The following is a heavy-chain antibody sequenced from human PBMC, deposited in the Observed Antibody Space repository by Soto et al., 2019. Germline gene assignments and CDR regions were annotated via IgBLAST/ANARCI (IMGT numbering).Heavy chain of an antibody. Sequence: SETLSLTCNVSGGSISKFYWAWIRKTAGNGLEWMGCVYATGTTDYNPSLRSRVAMSVDISKKTFSLRLRSVTGADSGVYYCVRDGSKSLRDWFDPWGQGILVTSPQ. CDR3: VRDGSKSLRDWFDP. CDR1: GGSISKFY. CDR2: VYATGTT. V-gene: IGHV4-4*07. J-gene: IGHJ5*02.